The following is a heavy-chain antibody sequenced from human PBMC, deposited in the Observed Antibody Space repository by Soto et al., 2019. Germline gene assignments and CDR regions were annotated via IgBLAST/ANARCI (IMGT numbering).Heavy chain of an antibody. V-gene: IGHV5-51*01. CDR3: ARGTYYDFWSGYYTRGDFDY. Sequence: GESLKISCKGSGYSFTSYWIGWVRQMPGKGLECMGIIYPGDSDTRYSPSFQGQVTISADKSISTAYLQWSSLKASDTAMYYCARGTYYDFWSGYYTRGDFDYWGQGTLVTVSS. D-gene: IGHD3-3*01. J-gene: IGHJ4*02. CDR1: GYSFTSYW. CDR2: IYPGDSDT.